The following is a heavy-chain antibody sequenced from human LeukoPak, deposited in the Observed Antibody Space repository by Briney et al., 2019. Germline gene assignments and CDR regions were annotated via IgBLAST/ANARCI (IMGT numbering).Heavy chain of an antibody. D-gene: IGHD2-2*01. Sequence: GESLKISCKGSGYSFTSHWISWVRQMPGKGLEWMGRIDPSDSYTNYSPSFQGHVTISADKSISTAYLQWSSLKASDTAMYYCARSACSSTSCYVFFDYWGQGTLVTVSS. J-gene: IGHJ4*02. V-gene: IGHV5-10-1*01. CDR2: IDPSDSYT. CDR1: GYSFTSHW. CDR3: ARSACSSTSCYVFFDY.